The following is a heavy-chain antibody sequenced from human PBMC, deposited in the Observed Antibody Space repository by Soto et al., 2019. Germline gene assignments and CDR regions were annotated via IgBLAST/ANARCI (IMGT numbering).Heavy chain of an antibody. Sequence: QVQLQESGPGLVKPSQTLSLTCTVSGGSISSGGYYWSWIRQHPGKGLEWIGYIYYSGSTYYNPSLMSRVTISVDTSKNQFSLKLSSVTAADTAVYYCARDCSGGSCYLSSPYYYYGMDVWGQGTTVTVAS. CDR3: ARDCSGGSCYLSSPYYYYGMDV. J-gene: IGHJ6*02. D-gene: IGHD2-15*01. CDR1: GGSISSGGYY. V-gene: IGHV4-31*03. CDR2: IYYSGST.